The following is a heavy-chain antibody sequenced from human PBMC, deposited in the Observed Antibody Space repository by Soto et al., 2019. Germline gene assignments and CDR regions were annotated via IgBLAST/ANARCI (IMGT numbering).Heavy chain of an antibody. J-gene: IGHJ5*02. V-gene: IGHV1-69*02. Sequence: QVQLVQSGAEVKKPGSSVKVSCKASGGTFSSYTISWVRQAPGQGLEWMGRIIPILGIANYAQKFQGRVTITAYNSTSTAYMELSSLRSEDTAVYYCARVLEIDGDYGVWFDPWGQGTLVTVS. CDR1: GGTFSSYT. CDR3: ARVLEIDGDYGVWFDP. D-gene: IGHD4-17*01. CDR2: IIPILGIA.